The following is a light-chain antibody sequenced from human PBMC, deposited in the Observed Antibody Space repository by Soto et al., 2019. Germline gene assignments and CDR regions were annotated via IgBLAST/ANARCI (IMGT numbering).Light chain of an antibody. CDR2: WAS. CDR3: QQYYGTPIT. CDR1: QSILSSSNNKNY. Sequence: DIVMTQSPDSLAVSLGERATINCKSSQSILSSSNNKNYLGWYQKKPGQPPKLLIYWASTRQSGVPDRLSGSGSGTDFTLTISSLPAEDVAVYYCQQYYGTPITFGGGTKVEIK. V-gene: IGKV4-1*01. J-gene: IGKJ4*01.